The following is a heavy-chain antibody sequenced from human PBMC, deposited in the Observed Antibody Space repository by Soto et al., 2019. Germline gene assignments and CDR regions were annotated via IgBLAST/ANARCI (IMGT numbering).Heavy chain of an antibody. J-gene: IGHJ6*02. V-gene: IGHV6-1*01. CDR2: TYYRSEWYS. D-gene: IGHD1-26*01. Sequence: SPSRGLEWLGRTYYRSEWYSDYAQSVKSRITINADTSKNQLSLQLNSVTPEDTAVYYRARRNSGYGVDVSGQGTTVTVPS. CDR3: ARRNSGYGVDV.